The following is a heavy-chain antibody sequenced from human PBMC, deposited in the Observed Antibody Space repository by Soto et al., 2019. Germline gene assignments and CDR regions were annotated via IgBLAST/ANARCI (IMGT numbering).Heavy chain of an antibody. D-gene: IGHD4-17*01. J-gene: IGHJ6*02. V-gene: IGHV5-51*01. CDR2: IYPGDSDT. CDR3: ARQVDYGEDYYYYGMDV. Sequence: GESLKISCKGSGYSFTSYWIGWVRQMPGKGLEWMGIIYPGDSDTRYSPSFQGQVTISADKSISTAYLQWSSLKASDTAMYYCARQVDYGEDYYYYGMDVWGQGTTVTVSS. CDR1: GYSFTSYW.